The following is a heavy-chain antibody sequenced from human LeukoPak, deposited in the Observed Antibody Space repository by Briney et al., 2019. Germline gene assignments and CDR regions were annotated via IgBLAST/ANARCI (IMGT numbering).Heavy chain of an antibody. D-gene: IGHD1-26*01. CDR2: IYSGGST. V-gene: IGHV3-66*02. CDR1: GFTVSSNY. J-gene: IGHJ6*02. CDR3: ARDKWELPFYYYGMDV. Sequence: GGSLGLSCAASGFTVSSNYMSWVRQAPGKGLEWVSVIYSGGSTYYADSVKGRFTISRDNSKNTLYLQMNSLRAEDTAVYYCARDKWELPFYYYGMDVWGQGTTVTVSS.